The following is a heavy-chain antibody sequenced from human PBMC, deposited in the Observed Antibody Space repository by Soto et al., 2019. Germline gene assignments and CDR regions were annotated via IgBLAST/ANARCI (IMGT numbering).Heavy chain of an antibody. D-gene: IGHD2-8*01. J-gene: IGHJ6*02. V-gene: IGHV1-3*01. CDR2: ISAGNGNT. CDR1: GYTFTSYA. CDR3: AREYCTNGVCYNYYYYYGMDV. Sequence: ASVKVSCKASGYTFTSYAMHWVRQAPGQRLEWMGWISAGNGNTKYSQKFQGRVTITRDTSASTAYMELSSLRSEDTAVYYCAREYCTNGVCYNYYYYYGMDVWGQGTTVTVSS.